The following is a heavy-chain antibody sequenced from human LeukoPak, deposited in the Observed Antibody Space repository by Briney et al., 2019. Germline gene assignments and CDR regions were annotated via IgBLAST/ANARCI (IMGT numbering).Heavy chain of an antibody. V-gene: IGHV3-48*03. Sequence: QPGGSLRLSCAASGFTFSSYEMNWVRQAPGKGLEWVSYISSSGSTIYYADSVKGRFTISRDNAKNSLYLQMNSLRAEDTAVYYCARDYVSGSFGPWGQGTLVTVSS. CDR1: GFTFSSYE. CDR2: ISSSGSTI. CDR3: ARDYVSGSFGP. J-gene: IGHJ5*02. D-gene: IGHD3-10*01.